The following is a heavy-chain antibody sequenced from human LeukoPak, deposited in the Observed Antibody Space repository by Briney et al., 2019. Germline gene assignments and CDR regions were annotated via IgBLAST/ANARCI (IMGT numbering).Heavy chain of an antibody. Sequence: GGSLRLSCAASGFTFSDYYMTWIRQAPGKGLQWLSFISDSSRTIYYADSVKGRLTISRDNAKNSLYLQMSSLRAEDTAIYYCARSSLPGRSGRTEYFQHWGQGALVTVSS. D-gene: IGHD6-19*01. V-gene: IGHV3-11*01. CDR1: GFTFSDYY. CDR2: ISDSSRTI. J-gene: IGHJ1*01. CDR3: ARSSLPGRSGRTEYFQH.